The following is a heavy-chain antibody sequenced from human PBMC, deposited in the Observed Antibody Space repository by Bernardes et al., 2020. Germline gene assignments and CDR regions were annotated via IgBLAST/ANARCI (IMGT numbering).Heavy chain of an antibody. Sequence: SETLSLTCTVSGGSINNYFWSWIRQPPGKGLEWIGYIYYSGSTNYNPSLKSRVIISVDTSKNQFSLKLTSVTAADTAVYYCARVGSAYYHSDYWGQGTLVTVSS. D-gene: IGHD3-22*01. CDR3: ARVGSAYYHSDY. J-gene: IGHJ4*02. V-gene: IGHV4-59*01. CDR1: GGSINNYF. CDR2: IYYSGST.